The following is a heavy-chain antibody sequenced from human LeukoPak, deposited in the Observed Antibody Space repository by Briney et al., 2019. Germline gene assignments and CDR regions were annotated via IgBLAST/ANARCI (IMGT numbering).Heavy chain of an antibody. J-gene: IGHJ4*02. D-gene: IGHD6-13*01. CDR2: IYYSGTT. V-gene: IGHV4-59*08. Sequence: SETLSLTCTVSGGSISSYYRSWIRQPPGKGLEWIGYIYYSGTTNYNPSLKSRVTMSVGTSKDQFSLKLNSVTAADTAVYYCARLSSGSSSWYDIDYWGQGTLVTVSS. CDR3: ARLSSGSSSWYDIDY. CDR1: GGSISSYY.